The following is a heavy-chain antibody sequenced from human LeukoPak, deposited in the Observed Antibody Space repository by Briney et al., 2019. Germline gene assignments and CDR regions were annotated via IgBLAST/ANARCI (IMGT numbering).Heavy chain of an antibody. CDR3: AREDYDFWSGYRIKSLAY. Sequence: PGGSLRLSCAASGFAFGSYSMNWVRQAPGKGLEWVSHIDSAGTINYADSVKGRFTISRDYAKNSLSLQMNSLRAEDTAVYYCAREDYDFWSGYRIKSLAYWGQGTLVTVSS. D-gene: IGHD3-3*01. J-gene: IGHJ4*02. V-gene: IGHV3-48*01. CDR2: IDSAGTI. CDR1: GFAFGSYS.